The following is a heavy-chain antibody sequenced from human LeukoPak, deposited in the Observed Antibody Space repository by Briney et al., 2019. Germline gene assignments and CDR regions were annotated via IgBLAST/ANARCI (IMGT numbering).Heavy chain of an antibody. D-gene: IGHD2-15*01. V-gene: IGHV3-7*01. CDR2: IKQDEYEK. Sequence: GGPVRLSCAASGFTFSSYWIIGVRQAPGKGGEGVANIKQDEYEKYYVDSVKGRFTISRDNAKNSLCLQMNGLRAEDTAVYYCARVYICSGGSCYGMDVWGQGTTVTVSS. CDR3: ARVYICSGGSCYGMDV. CDR1: GFTFSSYW. J-gene: IGHJ6*02.